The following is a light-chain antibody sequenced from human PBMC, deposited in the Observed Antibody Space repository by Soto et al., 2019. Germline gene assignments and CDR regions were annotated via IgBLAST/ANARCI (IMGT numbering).Light chain of an antibody. CDR2: AAS. J-gene: IGKJ5*01. V-gene: IGKV1-12*01. CDR3: QQANSFPHT. Sequence: DIQMSQSPSSVSASVGDRVTITCRASQDINKWLSWYQQKPGKAPKLLIYAASTLQSGVPLRFSGTTSGTDFTLTISSLQPEDFATYYCQQANSFPHTFGQGTRLEIK. CDR1: QDINKW.